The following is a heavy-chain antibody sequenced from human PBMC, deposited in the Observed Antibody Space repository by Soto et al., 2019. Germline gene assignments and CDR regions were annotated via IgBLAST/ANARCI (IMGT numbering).Heavy chain of an antibody. J-gene: IGHJ6*02. D-gene: IGHD3-10*01. Sequence: QVQLQESGPGLVKPSQTLSLTCTVSGGSISSDRYFWSWVRQHPGKGLEWIAYILNSGSTYFNPSLKSRVSFSVDTSKSHFSLNLTSVTAADTAVYYCARGHTTFGFYYYGLDVWGQGTTVIVSS. V-gene: IGHV4-31*03. CDR3: ARGHTTFGFYYYGLDV. CDR1: GGSISSDRYF. CDR2: ILNSGST.